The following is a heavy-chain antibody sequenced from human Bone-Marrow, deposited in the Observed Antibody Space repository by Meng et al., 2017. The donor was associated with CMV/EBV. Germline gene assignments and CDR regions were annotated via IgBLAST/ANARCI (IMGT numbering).Heavy chain of an antibody. CDR3: ARDLGYCSSTSCHTDNWFDP. J-gene: IGHJ5*02. CDR1: GGSISSSSYY. D-gene: IGHD2-2*02. CDR2: IYYSGST. V-gene: IGHV4-39*07. Sequence: SETLSLTCTVSGGSISSSSYYWGWIRQPPGKGLEWIGSIYYSGSTYYNPSLKSRVTISVDTSKNQFSLKLSSVTAADTAVYYCARDLGYCSSTSCHTDNWFDPWGQGTLVTVSS.